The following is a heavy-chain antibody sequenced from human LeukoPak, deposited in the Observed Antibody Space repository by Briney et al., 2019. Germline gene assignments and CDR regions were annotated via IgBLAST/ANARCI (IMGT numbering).Heavy chain of an antibody. D-gene: IGHD3-22*01. CDR1: GGTFSSYA. V-gene: IGHV1-69*13. CDR3: ARATYYYDSSGYPPYYYYGMDV. J-gene: IGHJ6*02. CDR2: IIPMFGTA. Sequence: SMKVSCKASGGTFSSYAISWVRQAPGQGHEWMGGIIPMFGTANYAQKFQGRVTITADESTSTAYMELSSLRSEDTAVYYCARATYYYDSSGYPPYYYYGMDVWGQGTTVTVSS.